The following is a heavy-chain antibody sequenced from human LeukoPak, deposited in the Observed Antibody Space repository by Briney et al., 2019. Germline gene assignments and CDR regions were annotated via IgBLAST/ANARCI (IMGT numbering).Heavy chain of an antibody. V-gene: IGHV4-59*01. Sequence: PSETLSLTCTVSGGSISSYYWNWIRQPPGKGLEWIGYIYFSGSTNYDPSLKSRVTISVDTSKNQFSLKLSSVTAADTAVYYCARHSAHSSTNDAFDLWGQGTLVTVSS. CDR1: GGSISSYY. D-gene: IGHD6-13*01. J-gene: IGHJ3*01. CDR2: IYFSGST. CDR3: ARHSAHSSTNDAFDL.